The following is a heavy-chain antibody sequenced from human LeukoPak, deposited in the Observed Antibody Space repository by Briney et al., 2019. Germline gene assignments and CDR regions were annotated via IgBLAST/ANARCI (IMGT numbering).Heavy chain of an antibody. J-gene: IGHJ4*02. Sequence: GGSLRLSCAASGFTFSSYSMNWVRQAPGKGLEWVSSISSSSSYIYYADSVKGRFTISRDNAKNSLYLQMNSLRAEDTAVYYCARDLGAYYGSGIPDYFDYWGQGTLVTVSS. CDR2: ISSSSSYI. CDR1: GFTFSSYS. D-gene: IGHD3-10*01. CDR3: ARDLGAYYGSGIPDYFDY. V-gene: IGHV3-21*01.